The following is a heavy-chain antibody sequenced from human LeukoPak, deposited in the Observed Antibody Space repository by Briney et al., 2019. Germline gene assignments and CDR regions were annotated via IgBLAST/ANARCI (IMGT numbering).Heavy chain of an antibody. D-gene: IGHD3-22*01. CDR2: IWYDGSNK. J-gene: IGHJ4*02. CDR1: GFTFSSYG. CDR3: ARGHYVYYDSSGYQDY. Sequence: GRSLRLSCAASGFTFSSYGMHWVRQAPGKGLEWVAVIWYDGSNKYYADSVKGRFTISRDNSKNTLYLQMNSLRAEDTAVYYCARGHYVYYDSSGYQDYWGQGTLVTVSS. V-gene: IGHV3-33*01.